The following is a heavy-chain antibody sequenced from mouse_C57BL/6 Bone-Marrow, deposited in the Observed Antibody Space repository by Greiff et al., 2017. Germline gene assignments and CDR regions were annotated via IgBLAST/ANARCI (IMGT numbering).Heavy chain of an antibody. CDR3: ARYPYYSNYWYFDV. Sequence: VQLQQPGAELVKPGASVKMSCKASGYTFTSYWITWVKPRPGQGLAWIGDIYPGSGSTNYNEKFKSKATLTVDTSSSTAYMQLSSLTSEDSAVYYCARYPYYSNYWYFDVWGTGTTVTVSS. CDR1: GYTFTSYW. D-gene: IGHD2-5*01. J-gene: IGHJ1*03. CDR2: IYPGSGST. V-gene: IGHV1-55*01.